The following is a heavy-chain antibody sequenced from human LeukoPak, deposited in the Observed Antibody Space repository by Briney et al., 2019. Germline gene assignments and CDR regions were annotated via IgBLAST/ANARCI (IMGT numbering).Heavy chain of an antibody. CDR3: AREGYYYDSSGYYYP. CDR1: GFTFSSYS. CDR2: ISSSSSTI. V-gene: IGHV3-48*04. J-gene: IGHJ5*02. Sequence: PGGSLRLSCAASGFTFSSYSMNWVRQAPGKGLEWVSSISSSSSTIYYADSVKGRFTISRDNSKNSLYLQMNSLRAEDTAVYYCAREGYYYDSSGYYYPWGQGTLVTVSS. D-gene: IGHD3-22*01.